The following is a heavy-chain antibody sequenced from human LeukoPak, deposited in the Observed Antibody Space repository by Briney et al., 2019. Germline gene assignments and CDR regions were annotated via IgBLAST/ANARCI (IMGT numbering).Heavy chain of an antibody. CDR3: ARASDSGSYYGFDH. D-gene: IGHD3-10*01. CDR1: NGSISSYY. CDR2: IYYTGST. Sequence: SETLFLTCTVSNGSISSYYWSWIRQSPGKGLEWIGYIYYTGSTNYNPSLQSRVSISIDTSKNQFSLNLTSVTAADTAVYYCARASDSGSYYGFDHWGQGTLVTVSS. J-gene: IGHJ4*02. V-gene: IGHV4-59*01.